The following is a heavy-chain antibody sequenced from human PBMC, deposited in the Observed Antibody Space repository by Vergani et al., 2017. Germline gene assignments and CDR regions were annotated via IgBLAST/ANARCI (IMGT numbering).Heavy chain of an antibody. CDR2: ISGSGVSA. CDR1: EFTFSNYA. CDR3: ARDQVAAAGGLPFDY. J-gene: IGHJ4*02. V-gene: IGHV3-23*01. Sequence: EVQLLESGGGLVQPGGSLRLTCAASEFTFSNYAMNWVRQAPGKGLEWVSGISGSGVSAYYTDSVKGRFTISRDNAKNSLYLQMNSLRAEDTAVYYCARDQVAAAGGLPFDYWGQGTLVTVSS. D-gene: IGHD6-13*01.